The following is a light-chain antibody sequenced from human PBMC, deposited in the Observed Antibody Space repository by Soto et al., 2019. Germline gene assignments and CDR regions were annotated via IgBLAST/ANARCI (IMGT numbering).Light chain of an antibody. CDR1: SSDIGGYNY. V-gene: IGLV2-8*01. J-gene: IGLJ1*01. CDR2: EVS. CDR3: SSYAGSNNLGV. Sequence: QSVLTQPPSASGSPGQSVTISCTGTSSDIGGYNYVSWYQQDPCKAPKLMIYEVSKRPSGVPDRFSGSKSGNTASLTVSVLQAEDEADYYCSSYAGSNNLGVFITGTKVTVL.